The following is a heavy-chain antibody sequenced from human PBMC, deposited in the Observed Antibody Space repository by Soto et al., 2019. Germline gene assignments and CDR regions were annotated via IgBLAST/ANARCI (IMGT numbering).Heavy chain of an antibody. D-gene: IGHD5-18*01. CDR2: IIPILGIA. CDR3: AGVDTVVPAAAFDI. V-gene: IGHV1-69*02. Sequence: QVQLVQSGAEVKKPGSSVKVSCKASGGTFSSYTISWVRQAPGQGLEWMGRIIPILGIANYAQKFQGRVTITADKSTSTAYMELSSLRSEDTAVYYCAGVDTVVPAAAFDIWGQGTMVTVSS. J-gene: IGHJ3*02. CDR1: GGTFSSYT.